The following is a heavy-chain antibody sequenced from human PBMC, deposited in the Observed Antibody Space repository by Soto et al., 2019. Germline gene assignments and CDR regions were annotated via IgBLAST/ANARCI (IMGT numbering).Heavy chain of an antibody. CDR3: ARGPTSGTYVY. CDR2: ISSISYI. J-gene: IGHJ4*02. CDR1: GFTFSSFT. D-gene: IGHD1-26*01. Sequence: KPGGSLRLSCVVSGFTFSSFTMNWVRQAPGKGLEWVSSISSISYIYYADSVKGRFTISRDNAKNSLYLQMNSLRAEDTAVYYCARGPTSGTYVYWGQGTLVTVSS. V-gene: IGHV3-21*06.